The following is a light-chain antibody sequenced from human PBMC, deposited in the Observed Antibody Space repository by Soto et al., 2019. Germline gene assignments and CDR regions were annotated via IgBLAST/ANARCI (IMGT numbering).Light chain of an antibody. Sequence: DIVMTQSPDSLAVSLGERATINCKSSQTVLYSSNNKNYLAWYQQRPGQSPKLLIYWASTRESRVPDRFSGSGSGTDFTLTISSLQAEDVAVYYCQQYYSNPFTFGGGTKVELK. J-gene: IGKJ4*01. CDR1: QTVLYSSNNKNY. CDR3: QQYYSNPFT. V-gene: IGKV4-1*01. CDR2: WAS.